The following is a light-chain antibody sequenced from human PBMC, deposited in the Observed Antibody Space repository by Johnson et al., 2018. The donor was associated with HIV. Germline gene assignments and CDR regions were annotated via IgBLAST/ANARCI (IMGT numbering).Light chain of an antibody. V-gene: IGLV1-51*01. Sequence: QSVLTQPPSVSAAPGQKVTISCSGSSSNIGNNYVSWYQQLPGTAPKLLIYDNNKRPSGITDRFSDSKSGTSATLGITGLQTGDEADYYCGTWDSCLSAHYFFGTGTRVTVL. CDR3: GTWDSCLSAHYF. CDR1: SSNIGNNY. J-gene: IGLJ1*01. CDR2: DNN.